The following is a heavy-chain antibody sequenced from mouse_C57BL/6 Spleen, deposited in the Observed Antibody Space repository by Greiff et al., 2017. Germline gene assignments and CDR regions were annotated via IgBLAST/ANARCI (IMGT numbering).Heavy chain of an antibody. J-gene: IGHJ4*01. CDR3: ARGGIYYGYDEAMDY. Sequence: VHLVESGPGLVAPSQSLSITCTVSGFSLTSYAISWVRQPPGKGLEWLGVIWTGGGTNYNSALKSRLSISKDNSKSQVFLKMNSLQTDDTARYYCARGGIYYGYDEAMDYWGQGTSVTVSS. V-gene: IGHV2-9-1*01. CDR2: IWTGGGT. CDR1: GFSLTSYA. D-gene: IGHD2-2*01.